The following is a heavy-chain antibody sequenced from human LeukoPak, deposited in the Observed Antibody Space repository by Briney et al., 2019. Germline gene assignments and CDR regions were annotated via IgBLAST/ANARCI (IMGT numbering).Heavy chain of an antibody. CDR2: IYSGGST. CDR3: GRDNYYGSGSYYIPSYYYYGMDV. V-gene: IGHV3-66*02. CDR1: GFTVSSNY. J-gene: IGHJ6*02. Sequence: GGSLRLSCAASGFTVSSNYMSWVRQAPGKGLEWVSVIYSGGSTYYADSVKGRFTISRDNSKNTLYLQMNSLRAEDTAVYYCGRDNYYGSGSYYIPSYYYYGMDVWGQGTTVTVSS. D-gene: IGHD3-10*01.